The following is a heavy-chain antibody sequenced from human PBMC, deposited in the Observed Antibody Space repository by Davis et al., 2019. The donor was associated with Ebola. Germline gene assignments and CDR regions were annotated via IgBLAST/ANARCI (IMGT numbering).Heavy chain of an antibody. CDR1: GFTFSSYA. J-gene: IGHJ4*02. V-gene: IGHV3-30*03. Sequence: GESLKISCAASGFTFSSYAMHWVRQAPGKGLEWVAVLSNDGSNKYYADSVKGRFTISRDNSKNTLYLQMNSLRAEDTAVYYCAYLRDYYGSGSPAYWGQGTLVTVSS. CDR2: LSNDGSNK. D-gene: IGHD3-10*01. CDR3: AYLRDYYGSGSPAY.